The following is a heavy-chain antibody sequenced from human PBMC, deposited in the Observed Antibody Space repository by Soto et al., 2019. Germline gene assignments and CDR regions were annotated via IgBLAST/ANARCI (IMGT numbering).Heavy chain of an antibody. CDR1: GYTFISYD. Sequence: QVQLVQSGAEVKKPGASVKVSCKASGYTFISYDVNWVRQATGQGLEWMGWMNPNSGDTGYAQKFQGRVTMTRDTSTSTAYMELSSLRSEDTAVYYCARVLPPGIAVAGIYAFEIWGQGTMVTVSS. CDR2: MNPNSGDT. CDR3: ARVLPPGIAVAGIYAFEI. J-gene: IGHJ3*02. V-gene: IGHV1-8*01. D-gene: IGHD6-19*01.